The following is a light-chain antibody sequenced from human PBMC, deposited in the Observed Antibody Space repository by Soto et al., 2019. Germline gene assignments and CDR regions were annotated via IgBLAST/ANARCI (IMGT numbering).Light chain of an antibody. CDR3: QQYGGSPRT. Sequence: EIVLTQSPGTLSLSPGEGATLSCRASQSINSLLAWYQQRRGQAPRLLIHGASNRATGIPDRFSGSGSGTDFTLTISRLEPEDFAVYCCQQYGGSPRTFGQGTKVDIK. V-gene: IGKV3-20*01. CDR2: GAS. J-gene: IGKJ1*01. CDR1: QSINSL.